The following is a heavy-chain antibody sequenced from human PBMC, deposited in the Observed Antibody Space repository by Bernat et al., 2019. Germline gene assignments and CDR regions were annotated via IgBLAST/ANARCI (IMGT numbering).Heavy chain of an antibody. CDR3: ARDFGIAALEGADLYGMDV. J-gene: IGHJ6*02. V-gene: IGHV3-66*01. CDR2: IYSGGST. Sequence: EVQLVESGGGLVQPGGSLRLSCAASGFTVSSNYMSWVRQAPGKGLEGVSVIYSGGSTYYAESVKGRFTISRDNSKNTLYLQMNSLRAEDTAVYYCARDFGIAALEGADLYGMDVWGQGTTVTVSS. D-gene: IGHD6-13*01. CDR1: GFTVSSNY.